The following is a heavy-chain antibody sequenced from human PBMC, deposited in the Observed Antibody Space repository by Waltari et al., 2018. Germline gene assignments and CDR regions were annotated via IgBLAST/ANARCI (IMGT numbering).Heavy chain of an antibody. D-gene: IGHD2-21*01. V-gene: IGHV3-9*01. J-gene: IGHJ6*02. CDR2: ISWKSGTV. Sequence: EVQLVESGGGLVQSGRSLRLSCAASGFTFDDYAMNWVRQPPGKGLEWVSGISWKSGTVGYADSVKGRFTISRDNAKNSLYLQMNSLRAEDTALYYCAKGLIREYYYYGMDVWGQGTTVIVSS. CDR1: GFTFDDYA. CDR3: AKGLIREYYYYGMDV.